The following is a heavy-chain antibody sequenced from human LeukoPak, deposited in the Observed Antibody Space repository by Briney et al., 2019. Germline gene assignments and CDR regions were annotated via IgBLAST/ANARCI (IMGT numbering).Heavy chain of an antibody. CDR2: IYYSGST. CDR1: GGSISSGDYY. V-gene: IGHV4-30-4*08. J-gene: IGHJ5*02. CDR3: ARGITMVRGALDP. D-gene: IGHD3-10*01. Sequence: SETLSLTCSVSGGSISSGDYYWSWIRQPPGKGLEWIGYIYYSGSTYYNPSLKSRVTISVDTSKNQFSLKLSSVTAADTAVYYCARGITMVRGALDPWGQGTLVTVSS.